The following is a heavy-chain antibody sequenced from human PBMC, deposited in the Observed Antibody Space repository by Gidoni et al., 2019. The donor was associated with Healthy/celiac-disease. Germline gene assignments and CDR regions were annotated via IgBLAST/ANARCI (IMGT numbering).Heavy chain of an antibody. CDR3: ARAPLITVTAYYFDY. V-gene: IGHV1-69*06. D-gene: IGHD4-4*01. CDR1: GGTFSSYA. Sequence: QVQLVQSGAEVTKPGSSVKVSCKASGGTFSSYAISGVRQAPGQGLEWMGGIIPIFGTANYAQKFQGRVTITADKSTSTAYMELSSLRSEDTAVYYCARAPLITVTAYYFDYWGQGTLVTVSS. J-gene: IGHJ4*02. CDR2: IIPIFGTA.